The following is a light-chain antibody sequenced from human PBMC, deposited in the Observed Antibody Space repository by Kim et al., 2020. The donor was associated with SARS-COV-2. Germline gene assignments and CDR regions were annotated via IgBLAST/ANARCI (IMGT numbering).Light chain of an antibody. J-gene: IGLJ3*02. Sequence: QSALTQPRSVSGSPGQSVTIPCTGTSSDVGGYNYVSWYQQHPGKAPKLMIYDVSKWPSGVPDRFSGSKSGNTASLTISGLQAEDEADYYCCSYAGSYTWVFGGGTQLTVL. CDR1: SSDVGGYNY. V-gene: IGLV2-11*01. CDR3: CSYAGSYTWV. CDR2: DVS.